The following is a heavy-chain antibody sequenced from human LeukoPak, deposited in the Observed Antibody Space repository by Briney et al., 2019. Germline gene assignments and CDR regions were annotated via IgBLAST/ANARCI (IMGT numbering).Heavy chain of an antibody. V-gene: IGHV3-48*03. CDR2: ISSSGSTI. J-gene: IGHJ4*02. CDR1: GFTFSSYA. Sequence: GGSLRLSCAASGFTFSSYAMSWVRQAPGKGLEWVSYISSSGSTIYYADSVKGRFTISRDNAKNSLYLQMNSLRAEDTAVYYCARGGRWTMIVVVITGGDYFDYWGQGTLVTVSS. CDR3: ARGGRWTMIVVVITGGDYFDY. D-gene: IGHD3-22*01.